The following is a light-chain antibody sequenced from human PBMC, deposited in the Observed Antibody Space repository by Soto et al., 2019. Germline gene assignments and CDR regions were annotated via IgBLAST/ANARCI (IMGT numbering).Light chain of an antibody. Sequence: EIVLTQSPGTLSLSPGEGATLSCRASQTISSFLAWYQQKRGQAPRLLIHGASNRATGIPDRFSGSGSGTDFTLTISRLEPEDYAVYYCQQHSSLPLTFGGGTKVDIK. CDR3: QQHSSLPLT. J-gene: IGKJ4*01. CDR2: GAS. V-gene: IGKV3-11*01. CDR1: QTISSF.